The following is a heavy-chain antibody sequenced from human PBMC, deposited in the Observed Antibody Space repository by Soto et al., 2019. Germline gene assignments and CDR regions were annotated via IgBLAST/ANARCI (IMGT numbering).Heavy chain of an antibody. V-gene: IGHV1-69*04. J-gene: IGHJ5*02. Sequence: SVKVSCKASGGTFSSYTISWVRQAPGQGLEWTGRIIPILGIANYAQKFQGRVTITADKSTSTAYMELSSLRSEDTAVYYCARDLTFTDYSNYNWFDPWGQGTLVTVS. CDR3: ARDLTFTDYSNYNWFDP. CDR2: IIPILGIA. CDR1: GGTFSSYT. D-gene: IGHD4-4*01.